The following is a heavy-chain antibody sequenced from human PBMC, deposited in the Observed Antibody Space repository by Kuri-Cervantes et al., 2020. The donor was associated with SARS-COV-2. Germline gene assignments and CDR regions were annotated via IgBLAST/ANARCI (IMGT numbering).Heavy chain of an antibody. J-gene: IGHJ6*02. V-gene: IGHV3-11*06. CDR2: ISSSSSYT. Sequence: GSRRLSCAASRCTFSDYYMSWIRQAPGKGLEWVSYISSSSSYTNYADSVKGRFTISRDNAKNSLYLQMNSLRAEDTAVYYCASSPAAADGTYYYYYYGKGVWGQGNTVNISS. CDR1: RCTFSDYY. D-gene: IGHD2-2*01. CDR3: ASSPAAADGTYYYYYYGKGV.